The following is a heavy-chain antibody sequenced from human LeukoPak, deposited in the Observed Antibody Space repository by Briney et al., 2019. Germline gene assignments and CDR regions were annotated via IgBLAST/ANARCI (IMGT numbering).Heavy chain of an antibody. CDR3: ASGRDGYNYY. D-gene: IGHD5-24*01. J-gene: IGHJ4*02. V-gene: IGHV4-59*01. CDR2: IYCSGST. Sequence: SETLSLTCTVSGGSISSDYWSWIRQPPGKGLEWIGYIYCSGSTNYNPSLKSRITISVDTSKNQFSLKLSSVTAADTAVYFCASGRDGYNYYWGQGTLVTVSS. CDR1: GGSISSDY.